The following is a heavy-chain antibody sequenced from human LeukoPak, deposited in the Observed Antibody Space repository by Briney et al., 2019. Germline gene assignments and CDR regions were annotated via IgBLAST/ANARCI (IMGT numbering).Heavy chain of an antibody. V-gene: IGHV4-34*01. CDR1: GGSFSGYH. J-gene: IGHJ4*02. CDR3: ARGGVSPIRVDY. CDR2: IHPGGRT. Sequence: SETLSLTCAVYGGSFSGYHWSWIRQPPGKGLEWIGEIHPGGRTKYYPSLKSRVTISADTSKNQFSLRLTSVTAADTAVYYCARGGVSPIRVDYWGQGTLVTVSS. D-gene: IGHD2-21*01.